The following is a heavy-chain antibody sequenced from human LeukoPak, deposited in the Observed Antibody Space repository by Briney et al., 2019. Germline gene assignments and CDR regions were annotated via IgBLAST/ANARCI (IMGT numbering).Heavy chain of an antibody. Sequence: ASVKVSCKASGYTFTGYYIHWLRQAAGQGLEWMGYVGPKKGDTNYAQRFQGRVTMSTDTSINTVYMDLSGLSSDDAAIYYCARVTSYMDSAARFPYYFDYWGQGTLVTVSS. CDR3: ARVTSYMDSAARFPYYFDY. CDR1: GYTFTGYY. J-gene: IGHJ4*02. V-gene: IGHV1-2*02. D-gene: IGHD1-26*01. CDR2: VGPKKGDT.